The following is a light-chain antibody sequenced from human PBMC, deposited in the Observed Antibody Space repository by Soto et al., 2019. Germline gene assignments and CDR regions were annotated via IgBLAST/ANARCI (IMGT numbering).Light chain of an antibody. CDR3: CSYAGSPRYV. CDR2: DVS. J-gene: IGLJ1*01. Sequence: QSALTQPRSVSGSPGQSVTISCTGTSSDVGGYNYVSWYQQHPGKVPKVMIYDVSERPSGVPDRFSGSKSGNTASLTISGLQAEDEADYYCCSYAGSPRYVPGTGTKLTVL. V-gene: IGLV2-11*01. CDR1: SSDVGGYNY.